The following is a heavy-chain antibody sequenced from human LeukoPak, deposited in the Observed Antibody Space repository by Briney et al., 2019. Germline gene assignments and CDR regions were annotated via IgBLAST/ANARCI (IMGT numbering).Heavy chain of an antibody. CDR3: AKSYYDSSGYYYYYYYMDV. V-gene: IGHV3-23*01. D-gene: IGHD3-22*01. CDR2: ISGSGGST. J-gene: IGHJ6*03. Sequence: GGSLRLSCAASGFTFSSYAMSWVGQAPGKGLEWVSAISGSGGSTYYADSVKGRFTISRDNSKNTLYLQMNSLRAEDTAVYYCAKSYYDSSGYYYYYYYMDVRGKGTTVTVSS. CDR1: GFTFSSYA.